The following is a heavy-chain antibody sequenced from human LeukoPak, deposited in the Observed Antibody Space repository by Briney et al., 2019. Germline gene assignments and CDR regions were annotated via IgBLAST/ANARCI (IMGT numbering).Heavy chain of an antibody. J-gene: IGHJ4*02. CDR1: GFTVSSKY. CDR2: VYSSGSI. D-gene: IGHD6-6*01. Sequence: GGSLRLSCAASGFTVSSKYMSWVRQAPGKGLEWVSVVYSSGSIYYADSVKGRFTISRDNSKNTLSLQMNSLRAEDTAVYYCATSLASARAAGYYFDYWGQGTLVTVSS. V-gene: IGHV3-66*01. CDR3: ATSLASARAAGYYFDY.